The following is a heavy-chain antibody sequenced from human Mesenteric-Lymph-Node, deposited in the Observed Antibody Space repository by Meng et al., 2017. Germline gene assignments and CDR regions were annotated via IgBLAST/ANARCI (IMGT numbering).Heavy chain of an antibody. Sequence: QLQLQESGPRLVRPSETLSLTFRVSGDSISGNSYYWGWIRQPPGKGLEWIGSIYYSGSTYYNPSLKSRLTISVDTSMNRFSLKLRFVTAADTAVYYCARGNEYSSSPWFDPWGQGTLVTVSS. CDR2: IYYSGST. CDR1: GDSISGNSYY. CDR3: ARGNEYSSSPWFDP. V-gene: IGHV4-39*01. D-gene: IGHD6-6*01. J-gene: IGHJ5*02.